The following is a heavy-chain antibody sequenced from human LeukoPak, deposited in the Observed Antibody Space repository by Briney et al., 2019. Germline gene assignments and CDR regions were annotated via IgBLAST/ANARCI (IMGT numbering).Heavy chain of an antibody. CDR3: TRDVRDEYTSGWYPIGY. V-gene: IGHV3-30*04. J-gene: IGHJ4*02. CDR1: GFTFSAYV. CDR2: ISYDGSNK. D-gene: IGHD6-19*01. Sequence: GGSLRLSCAASGFTFSAYVMYWVRQAPGKGLEWVTVISYDGSNKDYADSVKGRFTISRDNSKNSLYLQMNSLRGEDTAVYYCTRDVRDEYTSGWYPIGYWGQGTLVTVSS.